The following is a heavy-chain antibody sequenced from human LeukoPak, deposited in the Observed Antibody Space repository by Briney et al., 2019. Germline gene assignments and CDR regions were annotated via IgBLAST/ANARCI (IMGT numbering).Heavy chain of an antibody. CDR1: GFTFSGST. V-gene: IGHV3-73*01. Sequence: GGSLKPSCAASGFTFSGSTMHWVRQASGKGLEWVGRIRSKANSYATTYDESVRGRFTISRDDSKNTAYLQMNSLKTEDTAVYYCTRTTRFLEGYDAFDIWGQGTMVTVSS. CDR2: IRSKANSYAT. J-gene: IGHJ3*02. D-gene: IGHD3-3*01. CDR3: TRTTRFLEGYDAFDI.